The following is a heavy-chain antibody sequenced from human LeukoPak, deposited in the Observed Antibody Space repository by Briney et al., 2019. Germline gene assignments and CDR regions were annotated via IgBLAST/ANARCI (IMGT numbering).Heavy chain of an antibody. CDR2: IVVGSGNT. D-gene: IGHD3-3*01. CDR1: GFTFTSSA. V-gene: IGHV1-58*01. CDR3: AAVSDFWSGYYWGERDY. Sequence: SVKVSCKASGFTFTSSAVQWVRQARGQRLEWIGWIVVGSGNTNYAQKFQERVTITRDMSTSTAYMELSSLRSEDTAVYYCAAVSDFWSGYYWGERDYWGQGTLVTVSS. J-gene: IGHJ4*02.